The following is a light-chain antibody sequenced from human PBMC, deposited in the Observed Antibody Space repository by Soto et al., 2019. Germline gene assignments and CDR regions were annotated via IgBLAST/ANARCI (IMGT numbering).Light chain of an antibody. Sequence: QSALTQPASVSGSPGQSITISCTGTSSDVGRFNFVSWFQQHPGKAPKLLIYEVTKRPSGVSNRFSGSKSGNTASLTISGLKTEDEADYYCTSYTPRGTYVFGTGTKLTVL. V-gene: IGLV2-14*01. CDR3: TSYTPRGTYV. J-gene: IGLJ1*01. CDR1: SSDVGRFNF. CDR2: EVT.